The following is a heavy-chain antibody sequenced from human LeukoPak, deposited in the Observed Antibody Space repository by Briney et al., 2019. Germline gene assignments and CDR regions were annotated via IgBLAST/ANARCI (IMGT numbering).Heavy chain of an antibody. V-gene: IGHV3-74*01. J-gene: IGHJ4*02. D-gene: IGHD3-22*01. CDR3: ARVGSSGYYPDY. CDR1: GFTFSSYW. Sequence: PGGPLRLSCAASGFTFSSYWMHWVRQAPGKGLVWVSRINSDGSSTSYADSVKGRFTISRDNAKNTLYLQMNSLRAEDTAVYYCARVGSSGYYPDYWGQGTLVTVSS. CDR2: INSDGSST.